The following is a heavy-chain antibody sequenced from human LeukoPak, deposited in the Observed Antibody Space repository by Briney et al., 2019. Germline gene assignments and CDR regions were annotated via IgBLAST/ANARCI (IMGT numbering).Heavy chain of an antibody. J-gene: IGHJ4*02. CDR1: GGSFSGYY. CDR2: INHSGST. CDR3: AGWEVSSIDY. V-gene: IGHV4-34*01. D-gene: IGHD3-16*02. Sequence: SETLSLTCAVYGGSFSGYYWSWIRQPPGKGLEWIGEINHSGSTNYNPSLKSRVTISVDKSKNQFSLKLSSVTAADAAVYYCAGWEVSSIDYWGQGTLVTVSS.